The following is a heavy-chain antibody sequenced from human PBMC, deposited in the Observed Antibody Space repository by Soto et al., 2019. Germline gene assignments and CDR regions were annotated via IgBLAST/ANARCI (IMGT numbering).Heavy chain of an antibody. CDR1: GYTFTNYY. J-gene: IGHJ4*02. CDR3: ARDLAAGDH. Sequence: QVQLVQSGAEVKKPGASVKVSCKASGYTFTNYYIHWVRQAPGQGLEWMGIINPTSGSTNYAQKVQGRVTLPYDTSTTTVYMELSGLRSEDTAVLYCARDLAAGDHWGQGTLVTVSS. D-gene: IGHD6-13*01. V-gene: IGHV1-46*01. CDR2: INPTSGST.